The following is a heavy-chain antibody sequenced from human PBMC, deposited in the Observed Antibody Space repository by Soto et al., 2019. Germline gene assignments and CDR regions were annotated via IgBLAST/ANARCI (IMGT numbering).Heavy chain of an antibody. D-gene: IGHD4-17*01. CDR3: ARSQTPVTSYDY. CDR1: GGSISSGGYY. V-gene: IGHV4-31*03. CDR2: IYYSGST. Sequence: SETLSLTCTVSGGSISSGGYYWSWIRQHPGKGLEWIGYIYYSGSTYYNPSLKSRVTISVDTSKNQFSLKLSSVTAADTAVYYCARSQTPVTSYDYWGQGTLVTVFS. J-gene: IGHJ4*02.